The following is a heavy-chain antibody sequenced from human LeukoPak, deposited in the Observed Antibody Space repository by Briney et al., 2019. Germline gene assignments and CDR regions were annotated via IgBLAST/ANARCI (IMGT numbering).Heavy chain of an antibody. CDR3: ARTLYSGSYYPDY. CDR2: IIPIFGTA. J-gene: IGHJ4*02. D-gene: IGHD1-26*01. V-gene: IGHV1-69*05. CDR1: GGTFSSYA. Sequence: SVKVSCKASGGTFSSYAISWMRQAPGQGLEWMGRIIPIFGTANYAQKFQGRVTITTDESTSTAYMELSSLRSEDTAVYYCARTLYSGSYYPDYWGQGTLVTVCS.